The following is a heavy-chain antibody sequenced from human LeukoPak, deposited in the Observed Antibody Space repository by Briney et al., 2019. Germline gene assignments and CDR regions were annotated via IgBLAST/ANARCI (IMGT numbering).Heavy chain of an antibody. CDR1: GGSISSSSYY. CDR2: IYYSGST. J-gene: IGHJ4*02. CDR3: ARQHKLVLEWLRLGDFDY. D-gene: IGHD3-3*01. Sequence: SETLSLTCTVSGGSISSSSYYWGWIRQPPGKGLEWIGSIYYSGSTYYNPSLKSRVTISVDTSKNQFSLKLSSVTAADTAVYYCARQHKLVLEWLRLGDFDYWGQGTLVTVSS. V-gene: IGHV4-39*01.